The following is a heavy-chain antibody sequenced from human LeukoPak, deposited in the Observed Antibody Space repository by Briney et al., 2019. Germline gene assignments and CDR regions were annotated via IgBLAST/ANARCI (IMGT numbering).Heavy chain of an antibody. D-gene: IGHD3-10*01. CDR3: ATSGSGSYYNWFNP. J-gene: IGHJ5*02. CDR2: IYTSGST. Sequence: SETLSLTCTVSGDSISSGSYYWRWIRQPAGKGLEWVGRIYTSGSTNYNPSLKSRVSISVDTSKNQFSLKLSSVTAADTAVYYCATSGSGSYYNWFNPWGQGTLVIVSS. CDR1: GDSISSGSYY. V-gene: IGHV4-61*02.